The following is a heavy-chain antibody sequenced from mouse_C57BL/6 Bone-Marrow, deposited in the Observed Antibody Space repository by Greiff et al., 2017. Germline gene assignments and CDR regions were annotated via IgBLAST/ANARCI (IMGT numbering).Heavy chain of an antibody. CDR2: IYPGDGDT. D-gene: IGHD1-1*01. Sequence: QVQLKESGPELVKPGASVKISCKASGYAFSSSWMNWVKQRPGKGLEWIGRIYPGDGDTNYNGKFKGKATLTADKSSSTAYMQLSSLTSEDSAVYFCASIYGSSYGWYFDVWGTGTTVTVSS. J-gene: IGHJ1*03. CDR1: GYAFSSSW. V-gene: IGHV1-82*01. CDR3: ASIYGSSYGWYFDV.